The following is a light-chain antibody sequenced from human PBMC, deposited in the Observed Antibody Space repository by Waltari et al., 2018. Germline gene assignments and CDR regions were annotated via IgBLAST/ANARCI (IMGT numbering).Light chain of an antibody. J-gene: IGKJ4*01. Sequence: IVLPHPRATSSLSRGETAPLSCWASQSVSNYLAWSQQKPGQPPRLLIYDTSNRATGIPARFSGSGFGTDFTLTITSLEPEDFAVYYCQQRRTWPLTFGGGTKVEIK. V-gene: IGKV3-11*01. CDR2: DTS. CDR3: QQRRTWPLT. CDR1: QSVSNY.